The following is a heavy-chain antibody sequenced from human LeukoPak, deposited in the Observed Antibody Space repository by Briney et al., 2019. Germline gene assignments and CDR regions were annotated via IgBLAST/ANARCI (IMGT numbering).Heavy chain of an antibody. D-gene: IGHD2-8*01. V-gene: IGHV3-23*01. Sequence: PGGSLRLSCAASGFTFSSYAMSWVRQAPGKGLEWVSAISGSGGSTYYPDSVKGRFTISRDNSKNTLYLQMNSLRAEDTAVYYCAKYSFLGYCTNGVCTEFDYWGQGTLVTVSS. J-gene: IGHJ4*02. CDR3: AKYSFLGYCTNGVCTEFDY. CDR2: ISGSGGST. CDR1: GFTFSSYA.